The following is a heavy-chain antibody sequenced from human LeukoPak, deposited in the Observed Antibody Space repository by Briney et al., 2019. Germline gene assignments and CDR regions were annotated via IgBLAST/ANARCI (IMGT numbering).Heavy chain of an antibody. V-gene: IGHV3-23*01. CDR1: GFTFSNYA. Sequence: GGSLRLSCAASGFTFSNYALSWVRQAPGKGLEWVSAISASGRSTYYADSVKGRFTIYRDNSKNTLYVQMNSLRAEDTAVYYCATADSSGATYFDYWGQGTLVTVSS. J-gene: IGHJ4*02. CDR3: ATADSSGATYFDY. D-gene: IGHD3-22*01. CDR2: ISASGRST.